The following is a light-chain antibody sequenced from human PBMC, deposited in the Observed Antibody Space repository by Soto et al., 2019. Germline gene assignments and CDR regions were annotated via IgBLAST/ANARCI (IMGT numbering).Light chain of an antibody. V-gene: IGKV3-15*01. Sequence: EIEVPRSIATECMSAGEGKSVSCGASQSLFSNLAWYQKKPGQAPRLLIYGASTRATGIPARFSGSGSGTEFTLTISSLQSEDFAVHYCQQYSNWPQTFGQGTKVDI. CDR1: QSLFSN. CDR2: GAS. J-gene: IGKJ1*01. CDR3: QQYSNWPQT.